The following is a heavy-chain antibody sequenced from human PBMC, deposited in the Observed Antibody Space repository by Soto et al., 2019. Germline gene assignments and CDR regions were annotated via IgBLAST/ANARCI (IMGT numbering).Heavy chain of an antibody. V-gene: IGHV3-48*02. CDR1: GFTFSSYS. CDR2: ISSSSSTI. D-gene: IGHD1-26*01. CDR3: ATTPRAEWELWGDFDY. Sequence: GGSLRLSCAASGFTFSSYSMNWVRQAPGKGLEWVSYISSSSSTIYYADSVKGRFTISRDNAKNSLYLQMNSLRDEDTAVYYCATTPRAEWELWGDFDYWGQGTLVTVSS. J-gene: IGHJ4*02.